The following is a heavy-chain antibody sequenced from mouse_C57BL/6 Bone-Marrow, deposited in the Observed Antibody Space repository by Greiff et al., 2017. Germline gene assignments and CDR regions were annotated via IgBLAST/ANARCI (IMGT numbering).Heavy chain of an antibody. Sequence: EVHLVESGEGLVKPGGSLKLSCAASGFTFSSYAMSWVRQTPEKRLEWVAYISSGGDYIYYADTVKGRFTISRDNARNTLYLQMSSLKSEDTAMYYCTRDENDYDGAWFAYWGQGTLVTVSA. CDR2: ISSGGDYI. D-gene: IGHD2-4*01. V-gene: IGHV5-9-1*02. CDR1: GFTFSSYA. J-gene: IGHJ3*01. CDR3: TRDENDYDGAWFAY.